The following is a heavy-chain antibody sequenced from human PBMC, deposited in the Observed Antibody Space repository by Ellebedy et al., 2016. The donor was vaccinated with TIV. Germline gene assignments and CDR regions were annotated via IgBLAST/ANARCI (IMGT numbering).Heavy chain of an antibody. Sequence: SVKVSXXASGGTFSSYAISWVRQAPGQGLEWMGGIIPIFGTANYAQKFQGRVTITADESTSTAYMELSSLRSEDTAVYYCARRPGSYCSSTSCYSHYYYGMDVWGQGTTVTVSS. CDR1: GGTFSSYA. CDR2: IIPIFGTA. D-gene: IGHD2-2*01. J-gene: IGHJ6*02. CDR3: ARRPGSYCSSTSCYSHYYYGMDV. V-gene: IGHV1-69*13.